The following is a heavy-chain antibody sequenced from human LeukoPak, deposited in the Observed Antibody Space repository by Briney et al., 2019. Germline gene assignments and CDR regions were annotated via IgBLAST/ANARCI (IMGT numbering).Heavy chain of an antibody. CDR1: GFTFSSYA. CDR2: ISYDGSNK. V-gene: IGHV3-30*01. D-gene: IGHD3-22*01. CDR3: ARDRYYYDSSGRGYMDV. J-gene: IGHJ6*03. Sequence: GGSLRLSCAASGFTFSSYAMHWVRQAPGKGLEWVAVISYDGSNKYYADSVKGRFTISRDNSKNTLYLQMNSLRAEATAVYYCARDRYYYDSSGRGYMDVWGKGTTVTVSS.